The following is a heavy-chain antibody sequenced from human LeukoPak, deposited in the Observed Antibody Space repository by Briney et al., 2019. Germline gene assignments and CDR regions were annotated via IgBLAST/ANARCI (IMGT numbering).Heavy chain of an antibody. CDR2: INHSGST. Sequence: PSETLSLTCAVYGGSFRGYYWGWIRQPPGKGLEWIGEINHSGSTNYNPSLKSRVTISVDTSKNQFSLKLSSVTAADTAVYYCASFGRITIFGVVIPHYFDYWGQGTLVTVSS. J-gene: IGHJ4*02. V-gene: IGHV4-34*01. CDR3: ASFGRITIFGVVIPHYFDY. CDR1: GGSFRGYY. D-gene: IGHD3-3*01.